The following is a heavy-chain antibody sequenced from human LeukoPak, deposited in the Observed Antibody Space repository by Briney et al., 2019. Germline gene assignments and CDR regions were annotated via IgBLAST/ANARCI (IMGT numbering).Heavy chain of an antibody. CDR3: VRAGDAVTVDY. Sequence: PGGALRLSCAASGFTFSGYWMSWVRQAAGKGLVWVANTNEEASDISYVDSLMGRFTISRDNGKNSLYLQMNNLRADDTALYYCVRAGDAVTVDYWGQGTQVTFSS. CDR2: TNEEASDI. V-gene: IGHV3-7*01. D-gene: IGHD4-11*01. J-gene: IGHJ4*02. CDR1: GFTFSGYW.